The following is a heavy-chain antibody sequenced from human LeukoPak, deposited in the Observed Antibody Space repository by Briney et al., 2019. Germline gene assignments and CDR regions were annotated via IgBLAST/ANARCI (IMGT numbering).Heavy chain of an antibody. V-gene: IGHV1-69*04. J-gene: IGHJ6*02. CDR1: GGTFSSYA. D-gene: IGHD3-3*01. Sequence: SVKVSCKASGGTFSSYAISWVRQAPGQGLEWMGRIIPIFGIANYAQKFQGRVTITADKSTSTAHMELSSLRSEDTAVYYCARDFGDGPYGMDVWGQGTTVTVSS. CDR2: IIPIFGIA. CDR3: ARDFGDGPYGMDV.